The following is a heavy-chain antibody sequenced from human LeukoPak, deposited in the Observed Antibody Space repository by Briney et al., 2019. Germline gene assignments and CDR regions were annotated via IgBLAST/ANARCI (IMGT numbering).Heavy chain of an antibody. J-gene: IGHJ4*02. CDR3: ARPTNDYGDYDPFLF. D-gene: IGHD4-17*01. V-gene: IGHV3-21*01. Sequence: GGSLRLSCAASGFTFSSYSMNWVRQAPGKGLEWVSSISSSSSYIYYADSVKGRSTISRDNAENSLYLQMNSLRAEDTAVYYCARPTNDYGDYDPFLFWGQGTLVTVSS. CDR1: GFTFSSYS. CDR2: ISSSSSYI.